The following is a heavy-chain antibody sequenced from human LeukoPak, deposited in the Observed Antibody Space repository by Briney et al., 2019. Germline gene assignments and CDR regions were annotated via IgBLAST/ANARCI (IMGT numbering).Heavy chain of an antibody. J-gene: IGHJ4*02. D-gene: IGHD5-12*01. V-gene: IGHV3-21*01. CDR1: GFTFSSYS. CDR3: ARGDIVATIGYFDY. Sequence: GGSLRLSCAASGFTFSSYSMNWVRQAPGKGLEWVSSISSSSSYIHYADSVKGRFTISRDNAKNSLYLQMNSLRAEDTAVYYCARGDIVATIGYFDYWGQGTLVTVSS. CDR2: ISSSSSYI.